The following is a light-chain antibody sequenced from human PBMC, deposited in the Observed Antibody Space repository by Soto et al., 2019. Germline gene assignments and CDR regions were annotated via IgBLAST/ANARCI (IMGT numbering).Light chain of an antibody. Sequence: DVVMTQSPLSLPVTLGQPASTSCRSSQSLVYSNGYTYLNWFQQRPGPTPRLLIYMVSNRDSGVPDRFSGSGSGTDFTLEISRVEAEDVGVYYFMQGTHWPWTFGQGTKVEIK. V-gene: IGKV2-30*01. J-gene: IGKJ1*01. CDR1: QSLVYSNGYTY. CDR3: MQGTHWPWT. CDR2: MVS.